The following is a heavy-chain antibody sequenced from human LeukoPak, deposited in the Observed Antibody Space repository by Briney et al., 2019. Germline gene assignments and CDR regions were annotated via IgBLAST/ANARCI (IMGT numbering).Heavy chain of an antibody. Sequence: SETLSLTCAVYGGSFSGYYWSWIRQPPGKGLEWIGEINHSGSTNYNPSLKSRVTISVDTSKNRFSLKLSSVTAADTAVYYCARVGITMIVLDYWGQGTLVTVSS. J-gene: IGHJ4*02. CDR1: GGSFSGYY. V-gene: IGHV4-34*01. D-gene: IGHD3-22*01. CDR3: ARVGITMIVLDY. CDR2: INHSGST.